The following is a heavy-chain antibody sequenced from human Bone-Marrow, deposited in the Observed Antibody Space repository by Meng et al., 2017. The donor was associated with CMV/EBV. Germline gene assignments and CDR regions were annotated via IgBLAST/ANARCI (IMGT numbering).Heavy chain of an antibody. J-gene: IGHJ6*02. CDR1: GYTFTSYD. CDR2: MNPNSGNA. CDR3: ARGDCSSTSCYSNYYYGMDV. V-gene: IGHV1-8*01. Sequence: ASVKVSCKASGYTFTSYDINWVRQATGQGLEWMGWMNPNSGNAGYAQKFQGRVTMTRNTSISTAYMELSSLRSEDTAVYYCARGDCSSTSCYSNYYYGMDVWAKGPRSPSP. D-gene: IGHD2-2*02.